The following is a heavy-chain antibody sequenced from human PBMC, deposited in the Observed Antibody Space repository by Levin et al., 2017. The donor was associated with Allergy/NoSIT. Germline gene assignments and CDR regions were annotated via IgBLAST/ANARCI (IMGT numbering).Heavy chain of an antibody. CDR1: GGSFSGYY. V-gene: IGHV4-34*01. Sequence: NPSETLSLTCAVYGGSFSGYYWSWIRQPPGKGLEWIGEINHSGSTNYNPSLKSRVTISVDTSKNQFSLKLSSVTAADTAVYYCARVLRVGSSYNAFDIWGQGTMVTVSS. CDR3: ARVLRVGSSYNAFDI. D-gene: IGHD6-13*01. CDR2: INHSGST. J-gene: IGHJ3*02.